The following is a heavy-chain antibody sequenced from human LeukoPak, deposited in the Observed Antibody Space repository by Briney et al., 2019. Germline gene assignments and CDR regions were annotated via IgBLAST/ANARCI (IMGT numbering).Heavy chain of an antibody. D-gene: IGHD3-10*01. CDR1: GASISNYY. CDR3: ARHADSGFGELAFDY. Sequence: SETLSLTCTVSGASISNYYWGWIRQPPGKGLEWIGSIKYSGTTYQNPSLKSRVTISVDTSKNQFSLKLSSVTAADTGVYYCARHADSGFGELAFDYWGQGTLVTVSS. J-gene: IGHJ4*02. CDR2: IKYSGTT. V-gene: IGHV4-39*01.